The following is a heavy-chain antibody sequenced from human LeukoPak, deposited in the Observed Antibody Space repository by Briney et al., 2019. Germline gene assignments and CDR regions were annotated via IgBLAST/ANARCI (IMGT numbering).Heavy chain of an antibody. D-gene: IGHD2-21*02. V-gene: IGHV3-23*01. Sequence: GGSLRLSCAASGFTFSGYAMSWVRQAPGKGLEWVSAIGGSDGSTYYADSVKGRVTISRDNSKNTLYLQMNSLRAEDTAVYYCARLMILLLGYFDYWGQGNLVTVSS. CDR1: GFTFSGYA. CDR3: ARLMILLLGYFDY. CDR2: IGGSDGST. J-gene: IGHJ4*02.